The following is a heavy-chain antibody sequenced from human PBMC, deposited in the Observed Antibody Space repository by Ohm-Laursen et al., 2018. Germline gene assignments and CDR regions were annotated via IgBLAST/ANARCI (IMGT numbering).Heavy chain of an antibody. CDR2: INPSSGGT. J-gene: IGHJ5*02. CDR1: GYTFTSPY. D-gene: IGHD3-22*01. V-gene: IGHV1-2*02. Sequence: EASVKVSCKASGYTFTSPYLHWVRQAPGQGLEWMGWINPSSGGTNYAQRFQDRVTMTRDKSISTAYMELSRLTSDDTAVYYCARDSYYDNKGWFDPWGQGTLVTVSS. CDR3: ARDSYYDNKGWFDP.